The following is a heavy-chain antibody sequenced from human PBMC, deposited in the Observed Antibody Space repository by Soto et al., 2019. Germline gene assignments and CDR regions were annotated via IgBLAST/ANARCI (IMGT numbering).Heavy chain of an antibody. J-gene: IGHJ5*02. CDR2: ISSSSSTI. V-gene: IGHV3-48*02. CDR1: GFTFSSYS. D-gene: IGHD2-15*01. Sequence: GGSLRLSCAASGFTFSSYSMNWVRQAPGKGLEWVSYISSSSSTIYYADSVKGRFTISRDNAKNSLYLQMNSLRDEDTAVYYCARGSIVVVVAADNWFDPWGQGTLVTVSS. CDR3: ARGSIVVVVAADNWFDP.